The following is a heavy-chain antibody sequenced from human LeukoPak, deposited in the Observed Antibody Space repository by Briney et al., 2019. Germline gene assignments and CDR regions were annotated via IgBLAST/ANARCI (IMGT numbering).Heavy chain of an antibody. CDR1: GYSFTSYW. CDR2: IYPGDSDT. CDR3: ARAESSPYYYYGMDV. Sequence: GESLKISCKGSGYSFTSYWIGWVGHMPGKGLEWMGIIYPGDSDTRYSPSFQGQVTISADKSISTAYLQWSSLKASDTAMYYCARAESSPYYYYGMDVWGQGTTVTVSS. J-gene: IGHJ6*02. D-gene: IGHD1-14*01. V-gene: IGHV5-51*01.